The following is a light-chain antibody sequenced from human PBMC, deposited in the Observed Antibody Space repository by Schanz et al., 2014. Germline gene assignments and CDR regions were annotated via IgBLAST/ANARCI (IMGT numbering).Light chain of an antibody. CDR1: QSVNSS. CDR3: QQYNNWPPIT. J-gene: IGKJ5*01. V-gene: IGKV3D-15*01. CDR2: VAS. Sequence: PGERVTLSCRASQSVNSSCLTSYQQKPGQAPRLLIYVASTGATGIPARFSGSGSGTEFTLTISSLQSEDFAVYYCQQYNNWPPITFGQGTRLEIK.